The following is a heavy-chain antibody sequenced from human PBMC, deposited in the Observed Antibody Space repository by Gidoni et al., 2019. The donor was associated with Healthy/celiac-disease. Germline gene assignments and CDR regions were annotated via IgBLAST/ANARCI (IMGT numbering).Heavy chain of an antibody. Sequence: EVQLLESGGGLVQPGGSLRLSCAASGFTFSSYAMSWVRQAPGKGMEWVSAISGIGGSTYYADSVKGRFTISRDNSKNTLYLQMNSLRAEDTAVYYCAKGSSTMVRENYYCDYWGQGTLVTVSS. V-gene: IGHV3-23*01. CDR3: AKGSSTMVRENYYCDY. J-gene: IGHJ4*02. D-gene: IGHD3-10*01. CDR2: ISGIGGST. CDR1: GFTFSSYA.